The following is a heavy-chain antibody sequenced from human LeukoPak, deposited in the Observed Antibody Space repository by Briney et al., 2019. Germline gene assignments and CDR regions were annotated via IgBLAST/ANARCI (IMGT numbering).Heavy chain of an antibody. J-gene: IGHJ6*02. CDR3: AKGTVAGHFYYYDMDV. Sequence: GGSLTLSCAASGFTFSNYAMSWVRQAPGKGLEWVSGISGSGGSTYYADSVKGRFTISRDNSKNTLYQQMNSLRAEDTAVYYCAKGTVAGHFYYYDMDVWGQGTTVTVSS. CDR1: GFTFSNYA. D-gene: IGHD6-19*01. V-gene: IGHV3-23*01. CDR2: ISGSGGST.